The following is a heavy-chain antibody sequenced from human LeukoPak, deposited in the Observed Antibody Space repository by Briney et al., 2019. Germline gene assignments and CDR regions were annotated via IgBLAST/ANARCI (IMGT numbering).Heavy chain of an antibody. CDR3: ARSAAYYYGSGSYFPY. D-gene: IGHD3-10*01. J-gene: IGHJ4*02. CDR2: INHSGST. CDR1: GGSFSGYY. V-gene: IGHV4-34*01. Sequence: SETLSLTCAVYGGSFSGYYWSWIRQPPGKGLEWIGEINHSGSTNYNPSLKSRVTISVDTSKNQFSLKLSSVTAADTAVYYCARSAAYYYGSGSYFPYWGQGTLVTVSS.